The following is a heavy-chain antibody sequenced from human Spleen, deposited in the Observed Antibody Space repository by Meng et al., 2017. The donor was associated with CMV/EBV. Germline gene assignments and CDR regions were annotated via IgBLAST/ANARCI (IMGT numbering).Heavy chain of an antibody. CDR1: GFTSSNYA. Sequence: GGSLRLSCAASGFTSSNYAINWVRQAPGKGQEWISAISGTGATTYYADSVKGRFTISRDNSKNSVHLQMNSLRAEDTAMYYCAKTTAAARIYYFDYWGQGTLVTVSS. J-gene: IGHJ4*02. D-gene: IGHD6-13*01. V-gene: IGHV3-23*01. CDR3: AKTTAAARIYYFDY. CDR2: ISGTGATT.